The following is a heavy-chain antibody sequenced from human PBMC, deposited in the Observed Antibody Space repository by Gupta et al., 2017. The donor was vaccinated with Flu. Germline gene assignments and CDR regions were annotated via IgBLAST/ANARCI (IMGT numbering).Heavy chain of an antibody. CDR2: IFSSGTT. Sequence: SWVRQPPQKGLEWIGNIFSSGTTKYNPSLRRRVTMSLDTSKNQVALNLKSVTAADTAVYYCVRHGPSGIAVAGSKFDLWGQGTLVIVSS. V-gene: IGHV4-59*08. CDR3: VRHGPSGIAVAGSKFDL. D-gene: IGHD6-19*01. J-gene: IGHJ5*02.